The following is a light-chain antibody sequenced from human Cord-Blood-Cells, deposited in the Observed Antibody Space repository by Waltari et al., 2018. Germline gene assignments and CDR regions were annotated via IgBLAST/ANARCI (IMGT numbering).Light chain of an antibody. V-gene: IGKV3-15*01. CDR1: QSVSSN. Sequence: EIVMTQSLATLSVSPGERATLSCRASQSVSSNLAWYQLKPGQSPRLLIYGASTSATGIPARFIGSGSGTEFTLTISSLLSEDFAVYYCQQYNNWPITFGQGTRLGIK. CDR2: GAS. CDR3: QQYNNWPIT. J-gene: IGKJ5*01.